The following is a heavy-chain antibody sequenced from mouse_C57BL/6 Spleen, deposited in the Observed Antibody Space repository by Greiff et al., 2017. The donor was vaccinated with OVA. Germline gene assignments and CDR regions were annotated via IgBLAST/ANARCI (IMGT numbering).Heavy chain of an antibody. V-gene: IGHV1-82*01. Sequence: VKLMESGPELVKPGASVKISCKASGYAFSSSWMNWVKQRPGKGLEWIGRIYPGDGDTNYNGKFKGKATLTADKSSSTAYMQLSSLTSEDSAVYFCARNGYSNYYAMDYWGQGTSVTVSS. CDR1: GYAFSSSW. CDR3: ARNGYSNYYAMDY. CDR2: IYPGDGDT. J-gene: IGHJ4*01. D-gene: IGHD2-3*01.